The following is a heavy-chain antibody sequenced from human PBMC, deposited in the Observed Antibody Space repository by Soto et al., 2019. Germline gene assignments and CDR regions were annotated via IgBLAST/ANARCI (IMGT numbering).Heavy chain of an antibody. D-gene: IGHD3-9*01. Sequence: QVELVQSGAEVKKPGDSVKVSCQASGYTFGHFYITWVRQAPGQGLEWMGAISPHNRNTNYAEKFRGRVTMTTDTSTTTAYMELRSLRSDDTAVYYCARDEGGYDILTGYYKAHHFDQWGQGALVTVSS. CDR3: ARDEGGYDILTGYYKAHHFDQ. V-gene: IGHV1-18*01. J-gene: IGHJ4*02. CDR2: ISPHNRNT. CDR1: GYTFGHFY.